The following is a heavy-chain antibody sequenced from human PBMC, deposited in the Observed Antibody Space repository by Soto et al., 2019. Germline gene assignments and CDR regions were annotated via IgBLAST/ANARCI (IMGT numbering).Heavy chain of an antibody. V-gene: IGHV3-30-3*01. CDR3: ARDRTSLERPFYYYYGMDV. CDR1: GFSFDSYS. D-gene: IGHD1-1*01. CDR2: ISYDGSNK. J-gene: IGHJ6*02. Sequence: PGGSLRLSCAASGFSFDSYSMHWVRQAPGKGLEWVAVISYDGSNKYYADSVKGRFTISRDNSKNTLYLQMNSLRAEDTAVYYCARDRTSLERPFYYYYGMDVWGQGTTVTVSS.